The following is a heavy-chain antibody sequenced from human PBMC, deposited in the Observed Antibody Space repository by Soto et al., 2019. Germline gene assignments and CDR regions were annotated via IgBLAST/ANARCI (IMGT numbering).Heavy chain of an antibody. CDR1: GFSFNTYW. D-gene: IGHD2-15*01. CDR2: IYSDGSST. Sequence: EVQLVESGGGLVQPGGSLRLSCAASGFSFNTYWMHWVRQAPGKGLVWVARIYSDGSSTSYADSVKGRFTVSRDNAKNTLYLQMNSLRAEDTAVYYCAREIVGRDGYNSLDYCGQGTLVTVSS. J-gene: IGHJ4*02. CDR3: AREIVGRDGYNSLDY. V-gene: IGHV3-74*01.